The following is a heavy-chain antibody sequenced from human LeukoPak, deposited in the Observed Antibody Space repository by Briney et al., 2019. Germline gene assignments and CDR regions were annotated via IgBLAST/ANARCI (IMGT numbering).Heavy chain of an antibody. D-gene: IGHD6-19*01. CDR2: IIPIFGTA. CDR1: GGTFSIYA. J-gene: IGHJ4*02. CDR3: ASADSGWYLD. V-gene: IGHV1-69*06. Sequence: AVRVSFKASGGTFSIYAISWVRQAPGQGLEWMGGIIPIFGTANYAQKFQGRVTITADKSTSTAYMALSSLRSEDTAVYYCASADSGWYLDWGQGTLVTVSS.